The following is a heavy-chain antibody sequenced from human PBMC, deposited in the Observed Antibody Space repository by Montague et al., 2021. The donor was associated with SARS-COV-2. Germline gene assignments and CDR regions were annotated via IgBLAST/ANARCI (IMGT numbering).Heavy chain of an antibody. Sequence: SLRLSCAASGFIFGAHGMHWVRQAPGKGLEWVAVIWYDGGKKYHADSLKSRFAISRDNSKNTLYLQMDSLRVEDTAAYYCARSGYNGYDILDYWGQGTLVTVSS. CDR2: IWYDGGKK. CDR1: GFIFGAHG. V-gene: IGHV3-33*01. J-gene: IGHJ4*02. CDR3: ARSGYNGYDILDY. D-gene: IGHD5-12*01.